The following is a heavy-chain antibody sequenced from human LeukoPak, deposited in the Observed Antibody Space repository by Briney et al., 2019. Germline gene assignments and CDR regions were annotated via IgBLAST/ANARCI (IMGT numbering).Heavy chain of an antibody. CDR1: GFTFSSYA. Sequence: GGSLRLSCAASGFTFSSYAMSWVRQAPGKGLEWVSAISGSGGSTYYADSVKGRFTISRDNAKNSLYLQMNSLRAEDTAVYYCAREGVVAATPWFDPWGQGTLVTVSS. CDR2: ISGSGGST. D-gene: IGHD2-15*01. J-gene: IGHJ5*02. V-gene: IGHV3-23*01. CDR3: AREGVVAATPWFDP.